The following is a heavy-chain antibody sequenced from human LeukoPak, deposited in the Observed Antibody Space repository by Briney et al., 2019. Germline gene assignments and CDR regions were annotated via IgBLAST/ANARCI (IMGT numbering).Heavy chain of an antibody. CDR1: AYSITSGYY. Sequence: SETLSLTCTVSAYSITSGYYWGWIRQPPGKGLQWIGSIYHGGNTYYNPSLKSRVTMSIDTSKNQFSLKLTSVTAADTAVYFCASDRLLWFGELLNVFDVWGQGTVVTVSS. CDR2: IYHGGNT. D-gene: IGHD3-10*01. J-gene: IGHJ3*01. CDR3: ASDRLLWFGELLNVFDV. V-gene: IGHV4-38-2*02.